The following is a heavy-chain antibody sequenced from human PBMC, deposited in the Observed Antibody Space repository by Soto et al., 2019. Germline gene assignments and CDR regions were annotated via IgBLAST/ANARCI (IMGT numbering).Heavy chain of an antibody. V-gene: IGHV3-23*01. CDR3: AKAQSVVVETAFGLDPFDL. J-gene: IGHJ3*01. D-gene: IGHD2-21*02. CDR1: GFTFSSYW. CDR2: ISGNGSGA. Sequence: GGSLRLSCAASGFTFSSYWMSWVRQAPGKGLEWVSAISGNGSGAYYADSVQDRFSITRDNSANTVYLQMNRLRVEDTAVYYCAKAQSVVVETAFGLDPFDLWGQGTMVTVSS.